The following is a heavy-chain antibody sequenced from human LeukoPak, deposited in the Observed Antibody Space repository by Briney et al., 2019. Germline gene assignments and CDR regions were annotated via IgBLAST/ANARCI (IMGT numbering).Heavy chain of an antibody. CDR2: INPSGGST. CDR1: GYTFTSYY. CDR3: ASGGGITGTTGALDI. V-gene: IGHV1-46*01. Sequence: ASVKVSCKASGYTFTSYYMHWVRQAPGQGLEWMGVINPSGGSTSYAQKFQGRVTMTRDTSTSTVYMELSSLRSEDTAVYYGASGGGITGTTGALDIWGQGTMVTVSS. D-gene: IGHD1-20*01. J-gene: IGHJ3*02.